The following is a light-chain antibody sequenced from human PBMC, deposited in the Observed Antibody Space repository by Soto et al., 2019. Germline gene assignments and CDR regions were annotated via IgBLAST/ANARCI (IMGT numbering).Light chain of an antibody. CDR2: GAS. Sequence: VMTQSPATVSVSPGEGVILSCRASQTISNDLAWYQQKPGQAPRLLIYGASTRATGVPARFSGGGSGTEFTLTISSLQSEDFAFYYCQQNNKWPPVTFGGGTKVEIK. V-gene: IGKV3-15*01. CDR3: QQNNKWPPVT. CDR1: QTISND. J-gene: IGKJ4*01.